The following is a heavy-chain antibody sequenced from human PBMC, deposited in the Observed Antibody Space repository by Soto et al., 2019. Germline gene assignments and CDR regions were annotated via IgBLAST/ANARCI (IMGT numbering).Heavy chain of an antibody. V-gene: IGHV3-30*03. D-gene: IGHD6-19*01. CDR1: GFTFSDYA. Sequence: VQLVESGGGVVQPGRSLRLSCAASGFTFSDYAMHWVRQAPGKGLEWVAVVSHDGRNTHYADSVKGRFTISRDSSKNTVSLERTSLRAEDTAVYYCAGGGRQWLVTSDFNCWGQGALVTVSS. CDR3: AGGGRQWLVTSDFNC. J-gene: IGHJ4*02. CDR2: VSHDGRNT.